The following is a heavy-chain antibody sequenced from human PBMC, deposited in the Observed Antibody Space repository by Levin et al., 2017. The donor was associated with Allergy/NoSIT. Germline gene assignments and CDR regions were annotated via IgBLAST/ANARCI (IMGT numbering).Heavy chain of an antibody. V-gene: IGHV4-59*01. J-gene: IGHJ4*02. CDR3: ARDSGFGDPFDY. CDR1: GGSISSYY. CDR2: IYYSGST. D-gene: IGHD3-10*01. Sequence: GSLRLSCTVSGGSISSYYWSWIRQPPGKGLEWIGYIYYSGSTNYNPSLKSRVTISVDTSKKQFSLKLTSVTAADTAVYYCARDSGFGDPFDYWGQGTLVTVSS.